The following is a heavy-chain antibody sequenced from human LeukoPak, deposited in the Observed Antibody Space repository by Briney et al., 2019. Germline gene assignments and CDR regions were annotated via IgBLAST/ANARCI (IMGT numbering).Heavy chain of an antibody. Sequence: GGSLRLSCAASGFTFDDYGMSWVRHAPGKGLEWVSGINWNGGSTGYADSVKGRFTISRDNAKNSLYLQMSSLRAEDTAVYYCARAQLTGGRAPWGQGTLVTVSS. V-gene: IGHV3-20*04. CDR1: GFTFDDYG. D-gene: IGHD3-10*01. J-gene: IGHJ5*02. CDR2: INWNGGST. CDR3: ARAQLTGGRAP.